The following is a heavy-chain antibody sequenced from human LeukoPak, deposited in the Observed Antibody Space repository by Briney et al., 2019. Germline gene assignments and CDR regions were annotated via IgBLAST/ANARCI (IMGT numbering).Heavy chain of an antibody. V-gene: IGHV3-7*01. CDR1: GFTFSSYW. J-gene: IGHJ3*02. D-gene: IGHD3-22*01. CDR2: INQDGTKK. Sequence: GGSLRLSCAASGFTFSSYWMSWVRQAPGKGPEWVANINQDGTKKNLVDSAKGRFTISRDNAENSLFLQMNSLGAEDTAVYYCARDRSPHSGGFYIDAFDIWGRGTMVTVSS. CDR3: ARDRSPHSGGFYIDAFDI.